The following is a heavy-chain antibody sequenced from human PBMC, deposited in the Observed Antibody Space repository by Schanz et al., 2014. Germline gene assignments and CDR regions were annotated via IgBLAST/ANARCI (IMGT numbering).Heavy chain of an antibody. D-gene: IGHD6-25*01. CDR3: AREPLSGYNWFDP. CDR1: GGSISSGTYY. J-gene: IGHJ5*02. Sequence: QVQLQESGPGLVKPSQTLSLTCIVSGGSISSGTYYWSWLRQPAGKGLEWIGRIYTSGSTNYNPSLKGRVPISLDTSKNKFSLKRSSVTAADTAVYYCAREPLSGYNWFDPWGQGSLVTVSS. CDR2: IYTSGST. V-gene: IGHV4-61*02.